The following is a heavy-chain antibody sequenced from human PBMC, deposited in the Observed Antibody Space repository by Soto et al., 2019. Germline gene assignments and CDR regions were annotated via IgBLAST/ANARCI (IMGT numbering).Heavy chain of an antibody. J-gene: IGHJ4*02. CDR1: GFTVSTKY. CDR2: IYSGGST. CDR3: ARDPWPSDY. Sequence: EVQLVESGGGLVQPGGSLRLSCAASGFTVSTKYMSWVRQAPGKGLEWVSVIYSGGSTFYEDSGRGRFNISSDNSKNTVNLQSNSLRDEDTAVYYCARDPWPSDYWGQGTLVTVSS. V-gene: IGHV3-66*01.